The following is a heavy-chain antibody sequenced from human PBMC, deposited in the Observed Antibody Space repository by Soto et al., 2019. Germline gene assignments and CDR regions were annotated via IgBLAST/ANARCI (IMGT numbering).Heavy chain of an antibody. CDR3: ARGGELAGWMPFDS. D-gene: IGHD6-19*01. CDR1: GGTFNTYG. Sequence: QVHLVQSGAEVKKPGSSVKVSCRASGGTFNTYGFNWVRQAPGQGLEWMGGIIPLFGTTTYAQNFQGRVTITAVQSTTTAYMEMSGLTSEDTAVYFCARGGELAGWMPFDSWGQGTRGTVSS. CDR2: IIPLFGTT. V-gene: IGHV1-69*01. J-gene: IGHJ4*02.